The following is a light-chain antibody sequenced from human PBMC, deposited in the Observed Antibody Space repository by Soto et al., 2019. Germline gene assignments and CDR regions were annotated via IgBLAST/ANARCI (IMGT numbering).Light chain of an antibody. CDR1: HNINTI. CDR2: GAS. CDR3: QQYNNRPIT. V-gene: IGKV3-15*01. J-gene: IGKJ5*01. Sequence: EVVLTQSPATLSVSPGERATLSCRASHNINTILAWYQQKPGQAPRLLIYGASTRATGIPARFSGSGSGTEFALAITSLQSEDFAVYYCQQYNNRPITFGQGTRLEI.